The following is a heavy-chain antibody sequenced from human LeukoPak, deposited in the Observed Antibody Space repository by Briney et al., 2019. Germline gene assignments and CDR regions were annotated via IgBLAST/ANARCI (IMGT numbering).Heavy chain of an antibody. D-gene: IGHD3-16*01. J-gene: IGHJ4*02. CDR1: GGSISSSSYY. CDR2: IYYSGST. Sequence: SETLSLTCTVSGGSISSSSYYWGWIRQPPGKGLEWIGSIYYSGSTYYNPSLKSRVTISVDTSKNQFSLKLSSVTAADTAVYYCARDGHFGGPDFDYWGQGALVTVSS. CDR3: ARDGHFGGPDFDY. V-gene: IGHV4-39*02.